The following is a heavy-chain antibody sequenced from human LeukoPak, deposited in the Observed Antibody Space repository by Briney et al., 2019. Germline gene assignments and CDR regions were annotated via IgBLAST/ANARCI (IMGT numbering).Heavy chain of an antibody. CDR2: IKSKPDGGAI. CDR3: TRDKLELRQFDY. J-gene: IGHJ4*02. D-gene: IGHD1-26*01. Sequence: GESLRLSCAASGFTFSNAWMSWVRQAPGKGLEWVGRIKSKPDGGAIDHAAPVKGRFIISRDDSKDMLYLQMNSLKTEDTGVYYCTRDKLELRQFDYWGQGTLVTVSS. V-gene: IGHV3-15*01. CDR1: GFTFSNAW.